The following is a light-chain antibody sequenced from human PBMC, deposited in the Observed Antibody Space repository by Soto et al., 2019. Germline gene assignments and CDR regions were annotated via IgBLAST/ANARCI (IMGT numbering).Light chain of an antibody. CDR2: VNSDGSH. V-gene: IGLV4-69*01. Sequence: QAVVTQSPSASASLGASVKLTCTLSSGHSSYAIAWHQQQPEKGPRYLMKVNSDGSHSKGDGIPDRFSVSSSGAERYLTISSLQSEDEADYYCQTWGTGIQVFGGGTKVTVL. J-gene: IGLJ2*01. CDR3: QTWGTGIQV. CDR1: SGHSSYA.